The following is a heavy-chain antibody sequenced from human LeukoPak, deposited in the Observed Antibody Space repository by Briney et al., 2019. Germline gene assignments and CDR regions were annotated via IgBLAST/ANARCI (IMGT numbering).Heavy chain of an antibody. CDR2: IYYSGST. CDR1: GGSFSGYY. D-gene: IGHD3-9*01. CDR3: ARVRNADYDILTGYFDY. V-gene: IGHV4-31*11. Sequence: SETLSLTCAVYGGSFSGYYWSWIRQHPGKGLEWIGYIYYSGSTYYNPSLKSRVTISVDTSKNQFSLKLSSVTAADTAVYYCARVRNADYDILTGYFDYWGQGTLVTVSS. J-gene: IGHJ4*02.